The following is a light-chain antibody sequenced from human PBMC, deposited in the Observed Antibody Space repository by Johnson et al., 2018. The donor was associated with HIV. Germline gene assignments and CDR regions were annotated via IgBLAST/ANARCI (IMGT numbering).Light chain of an antibody. CDR2: DNN. Sequence: QSVLTQPPSVSAAPGQKVTISCSGSSSNIGNNYVSWYQQLPGTAPKLLIYDNNKRPSGTPDRFSGSKSGTSATLGITGLQTGDEADYYCGTWDSRLGNYVFGTGTKITAL. J-gene: IGLJ1*01. V-gene: IGLV1-51*01. CDR1: SSNIGNNY. CDR3: GTWDSRLGNYV.